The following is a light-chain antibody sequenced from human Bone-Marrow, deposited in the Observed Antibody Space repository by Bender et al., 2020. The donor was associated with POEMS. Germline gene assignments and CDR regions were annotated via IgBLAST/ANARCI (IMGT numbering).Light chain of an antibody. CDR2: EGS. CDR3: SSYTSSTTYV. Sequence: QSALTQPRSVSGSPGQSITISCTGTNSDVGSYNLVSWYQLHPDKAPKLMIYEGSKRPSGISNRFSGSKSGNTASLTISGLQAEDEADYFCSSYTSSTTYVFGTGTKVTVL. CDR1: NSDVGSYNL. J-gene: IGLJ1*01. V-gene: IGLV2-14*02.